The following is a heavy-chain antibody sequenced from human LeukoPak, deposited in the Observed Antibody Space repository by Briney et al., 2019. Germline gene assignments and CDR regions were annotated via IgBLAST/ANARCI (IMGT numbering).Heavy chain of an antibody. Sequence: ASVNVSCTSSVYTFTVYYMHWVRQAPGQGLEWMGWINPNSGGTNYAQKFQGRVTMTRDTSISTAYMELSRLRSDDTAVYYCARGPQLWLRGNWFDPWGQGTLVTVSS. CDR1: VYTFTVYY. D-gene: IGHD5-18*01. V-gene: IGHV1-2*02. CDR2: INPNSGGT. CDR3: ARGPQLWLRGNWFDP. J-gene: IGHJ5*02.